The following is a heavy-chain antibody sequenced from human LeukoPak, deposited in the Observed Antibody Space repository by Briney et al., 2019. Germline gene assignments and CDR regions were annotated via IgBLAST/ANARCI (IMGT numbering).Heavy chain of an antibody. J-gene: IGHJ2*01. Sequence: SETLSLTCTVSGGSISGYYYTWIRQPPGKGLEWIGYIYYSGSTNYNPSLKSRVTISLDTSKNQFSLKLSSVTTADTAVYYCARSVVTLYWYFDLWGRGTLVTVSS. CDR1: GGSISGYY. D-gene: IGHD4-23*01. CDR2: IYYSGST. CDR3: ARSVVTLYWYFDL. V-gene: IGHV4-59*01.